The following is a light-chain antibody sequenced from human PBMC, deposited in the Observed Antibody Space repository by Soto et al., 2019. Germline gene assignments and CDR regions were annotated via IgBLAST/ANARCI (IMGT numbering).Light chain of an antibody. CDR1: QGIPSF. CDR2: GAS. Sequence: IRLTQSPSSLSASTGDSVTITCRATQGIPSFLAWYQQKPGKPPNLLIYGASHLKSGVPSRFSGSESWTDFTLTISRLQSDDFATYCCLQYYTYPRFFGPGTKVDIK. J-gene: IGKJ3*01. CDR3: LQYYTYPRF. V-gene: IGKV1-8*01.